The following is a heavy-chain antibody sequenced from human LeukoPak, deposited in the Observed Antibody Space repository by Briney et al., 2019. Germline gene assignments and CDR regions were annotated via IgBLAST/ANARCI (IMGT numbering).Heavy chain of an antibody. CDR2: ISSSSSYI. CDR1: GFTFSSYS. V-gene: IGHV3-21*01. CDR3: ARGGSSPQNYYHYYYMDV. J-gene: IGHJ6*03. Sequence: GGSLRLSCAASGFTFSSYSMNWVRQAPGKGLEWVSSISSSSSYIYYADSVKGRFTISRDNAKNSLYLQMNSLRAEDTAVYYCARGGSSPQNYYHYYYMDVWGKGTTVTVSS. D-gene: IGHD6-6*01.